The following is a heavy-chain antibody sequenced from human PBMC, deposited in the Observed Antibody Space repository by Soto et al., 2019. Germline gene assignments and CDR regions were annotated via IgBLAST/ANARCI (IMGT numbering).Heavy chain of an antibody. Sequence: ASVKVSCKASGYSFTDYHIHWVRQAPGRGLEWLGRINPKSGGTSTAQKFQGWVTMTRDRSISTVYMELTRLRSDDTAVYFCARGHSTDCSNGVCSFFYNHEMDVWGQGTTVTVSS. D-gene: IGHD2-8*01. CDR3: ARGHSTDCSNGVCSFFYNHEMDV. J-gene: IGHJ6*02. V-gene: IGHV1-2*04. CDR1: GYSFTDYH. CDR2: INPKSGGT.